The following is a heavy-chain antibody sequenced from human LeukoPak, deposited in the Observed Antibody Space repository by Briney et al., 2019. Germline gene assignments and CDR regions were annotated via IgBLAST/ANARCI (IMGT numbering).Heavy chain of an antibody. CDR2: IYTSGST. J-gene: IGHJ4*02. CDR3: ARSKDILTGYCFDY. D-gene: IGHD3-9*01. CDR1: GGSISSGSYY. V-gene: IGHV4-61*02. Sequence: PSETLSLTCTVSGGSISSGSYYWSWIRQPAGKGLEWIGRIYTSGSTNYNPSLKSRVTISVDTSKKQFSLKLSSVTAADTAVYYCARSKDILTGYCFDYWGQGTLVTVSS.